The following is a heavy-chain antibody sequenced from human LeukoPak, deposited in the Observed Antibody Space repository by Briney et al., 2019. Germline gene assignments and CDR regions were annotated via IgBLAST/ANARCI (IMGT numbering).Heavy chain of an antibody. CDR1: GFTFSSYG. D-gene: IGHD3-22*01. Sequence: PGRSLRLSCAAPGFTFSSYGMHWVRQAPGKGLEWVAVISYDGSNKYYADSVKGRFTISRDNSKNTLYLQMNSLRAEDTAVYYCAKDKGYYYDSSGYYFDYWGQGTLVTVSS. V-gene: IGHV3-30*18. CDR2: ISYDGSNK. J-gene: IGHJ4*02. CDR3: AKDKGYYYDSSGYYFDY.